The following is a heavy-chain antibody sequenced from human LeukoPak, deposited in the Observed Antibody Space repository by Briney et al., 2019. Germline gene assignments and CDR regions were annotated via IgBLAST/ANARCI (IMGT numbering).Heavy chain of an antibody. J-gene: IGHJ4*02. CDR3: AMGSRYGILTGSPFDY. Sequence: GGSLRHSCTASRFTFSNYDMHWVRQAPGKGLEWVAVISFDATNKYYADSVKGRFTISRDNSKNTLYLQMSSLRTEDTAVYYCAMGSRYGILTGSPFDYWGQGTLVTVSS. D-gene: IGHD3-9*01. V-gene: IGHV3-30*03. CDR1: RFTFSNYD. CDR2: ISFDATNK.